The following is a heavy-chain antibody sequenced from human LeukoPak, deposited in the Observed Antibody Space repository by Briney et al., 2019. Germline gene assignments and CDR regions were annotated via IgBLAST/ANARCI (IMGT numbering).Heavy chain of an antibody. Sequence: ASVKVSCKASGYTFTGYYMHWVRQAPGQGLEWMGWINPNSGGTNYAQKFQGRVTMTRDTSISTAYMELSRLRSDDTAVYYCARAKDIVVVVAATLGLNYWGQGTLVTVSS. CDR1: GYTFTGYY. D-gene: IGHD2-15*01. CDR2: INPNSGGT. J-gene: IGHJ4*02. CDR3: ARAKDIVVVVAATLGLNY. V-gene: IGHV1-2*02.